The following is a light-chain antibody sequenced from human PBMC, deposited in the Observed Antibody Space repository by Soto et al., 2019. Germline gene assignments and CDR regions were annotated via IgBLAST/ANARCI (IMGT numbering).Light chain of an antibody. J-gene: IGLJ3*02. CDR1: SSDFGGYNY. Sequence: QSALTQPASVSGSPGQSITISCTGASSDFGGYNYVSWYQQHPGKAPKLIIYEVSNRPSGVSNRFSGSKSGNTASLTISGLQAEDEADYYCSSYTSSSSWVFGGGTKLTVL. CDR2: EVS. V-gene: IGLV2-14*01. CDR3: SSYTSSSSWV.